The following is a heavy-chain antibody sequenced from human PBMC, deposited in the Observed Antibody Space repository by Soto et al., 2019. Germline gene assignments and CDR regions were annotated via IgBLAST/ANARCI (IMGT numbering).Heavy chain of an antibody. D-gene: IGHD5-18*01. CDR3: ARDTVMVRFDY. V-gene: IGHV1-69*01. J-gene: IGHJ4*02. CDR1: GGTFSTHG. Sequence: QVQLVQSGVEVKKPGSSVKVSCKASGGTFSTHGISWVRQAPGQGLEWMGGIIPILGKANYAQKFRGRVTITADESTSTVYMELSSLRSEDTAVYYCARDTVMVRFDYWGQGTLVTVSS. CDR2: IIPILGKA.